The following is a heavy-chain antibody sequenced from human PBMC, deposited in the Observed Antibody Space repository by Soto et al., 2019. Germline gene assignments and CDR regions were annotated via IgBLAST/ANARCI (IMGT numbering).Heavy chain of an antibody. CDR1: GGSISSGGYY. V-gene: IGHV4-31*03. Sequence: QVQLQESGPGLVKPSQTLSLTCTVSGGSISSGGYYWSWIRQHPGKGLEWIGYIYYSGSTYYNPSLKRRVXXSXDXXKNQFSLKLSSVTAADTAVYYCARTYCGGDCHADYWGQGTLVTVSS. J-gene: IGHJ4*02. CDR2: IYYSGST. D-gene: IGHD2-21*02. CDR3: ARTYCGGDCHADY.